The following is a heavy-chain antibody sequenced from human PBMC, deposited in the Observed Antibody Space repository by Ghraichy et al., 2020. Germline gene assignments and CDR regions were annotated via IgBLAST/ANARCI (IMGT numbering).Heavy chain of an antibody. CDR3: TRTLSSRRWYFDL. J-gene: IGHJ2*01. D-gene: IGHD5/OR15-5a*01. CDR2: MRSKGYGETT. CDR1: GFTFGDYA. V-gene: IGHV3-49*04. Sequence: GGSLRLSCRGFGFTFGDYAMSWVRQAPGKGLEWVGFMRSKGYGETTDYAASVKARFTISRDDSKSIAYLQMNSLKTEDTAVYYCTRTLSSRRWYFDLWGRGTQVTVSS.